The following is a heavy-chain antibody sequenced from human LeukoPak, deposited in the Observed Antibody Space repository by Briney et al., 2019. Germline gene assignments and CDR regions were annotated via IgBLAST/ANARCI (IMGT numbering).Heavy chain of an antibody. J-gene: IGHJ5*02. Sequence: SETLSLTCTVSGGSISSSTYYWGWIRQPPGNGLEWIVSIYYSGSTYYNPSLKSRVTISVDTSKNQFSLKLSSVTAADTAVYYCARLYHDYGDYVGWFDPWGQGTLVTVSS. D-gene: IGHD4-17*01. CDR1: GGSISSSTYY. CDR3: ARLYHDYGDYVGWFDP. V-gene: IGHV4-39*01. CDR2: IYYSGST.